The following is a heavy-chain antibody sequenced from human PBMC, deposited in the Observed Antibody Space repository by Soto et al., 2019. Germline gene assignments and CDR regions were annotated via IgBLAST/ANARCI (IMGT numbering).Heavy chain of an antibody. CDR3: TTDCSGYCSSTSCPP. J-gene: IGHJ5*02. CDR2: IKSKTDGGTT. D-gene: IGHD2-2*01. Sequence: GGSLRLSCTASGFTFSNAWMSWVRQAPGKGLEWVGRIKSKTDGGTTDYAAPVKGRFTISRDDSKNTLYLQMNSLKTEDTAVYXCTTDCSGYCSSTSCPPWGQGTLVTVSS. V-gene: IGHV3-15*01. CDR1: GFTFSNAW.